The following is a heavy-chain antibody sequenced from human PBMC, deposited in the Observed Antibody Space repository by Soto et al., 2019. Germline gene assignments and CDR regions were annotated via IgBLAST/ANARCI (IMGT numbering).Heavy chain of an antibody. J-gene: IGHJ4*02. V-gene: IGHV3-30-3*01. Sequence: QLVESGGGVVQPERSLKLSCTASNFVFSVYSLHWVRQAPGKGLEWVALISYDGGNKYYADSVKGRFTIFRDNSKNTLYLQMNSLRREDTAVYYCARDKDQYDFWGGTLDSWGQGTLVTVSS. CDR3: ARDKDQYDFWGGTLDS. CDR1: NFVFSVYS. D-gene: IGHD3-3*01. CDR2: ISYDGGNK.